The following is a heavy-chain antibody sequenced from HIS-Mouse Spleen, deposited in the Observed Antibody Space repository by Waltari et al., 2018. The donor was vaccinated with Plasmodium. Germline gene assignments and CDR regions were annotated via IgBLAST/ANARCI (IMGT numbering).Heavy chain of an antibody. Sequence: EVQLVESGGGLVQPGGSLRLSCAASGFPFSSYWMSWVRQAPGKGVEWVANRKKDGSEKYYVDSVKGRFTISRDNAKNSLYLQMNSLRAEDTAVYYCASSWYWYFDLWGRGTLVTVSS. CDR2: RKKDGSEK. D-gene: IGHD6-13*01. V-gene: IGHV3-7*01. CDR3: ASSWYWYFDL. J-gene: IGHJ2*01. CDR1: GFPFSSYW.